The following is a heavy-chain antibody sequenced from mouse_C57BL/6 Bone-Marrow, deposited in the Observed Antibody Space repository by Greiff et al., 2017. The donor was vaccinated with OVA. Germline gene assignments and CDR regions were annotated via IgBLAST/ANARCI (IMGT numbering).Heavy chain of an antibody. Sequence: EVQLVESGGGLVQPKGSLKLSCAASGFTFNTYAMHWVRQAPGKGLEWVARIRSKSSNYATYYADSVKDRFTISRDDSPSTLDLQLNNLKTEDTAMYYCVRVNGLYYAMDYWGQGTSVTVSS. V-gene: IGHV10-3*01. CDR3: VRVNGLYYAMDY. CDR1: GFTFNTYA. D-gene: IGHD2-2*01. J-gene: IGHJ4*01. CDR2: IRSKSSNYAT.